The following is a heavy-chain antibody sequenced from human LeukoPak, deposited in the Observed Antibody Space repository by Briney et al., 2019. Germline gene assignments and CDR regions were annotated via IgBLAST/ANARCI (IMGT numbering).Heavy chain of an antibody. CDR2: FDPEDGET. CDR1: GYTLTELS. J-gene: IGHJ6*02. D-gene: IGHD5-12*01. CDR3: ATSAGYDYLPYYYYGMDV. Sequence: ASVKVSCKVSGYTLTELSMHWVRQAPGKGLEWMGGFDPEDGETIYAQKFQGRVTMTEDTSTDTAYMELSSLRSEDTAVYYCATSAGYDYLPYYYYGMDVRGQGTTVTVSS. V-gene: IGHV1-24*01.